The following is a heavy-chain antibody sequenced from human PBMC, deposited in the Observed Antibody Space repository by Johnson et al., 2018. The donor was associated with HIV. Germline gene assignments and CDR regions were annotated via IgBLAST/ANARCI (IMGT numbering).Heavy chain of an antibody. J-gene: IGHJ3*02. Sequence: VQLVESGGGVVQPGRSLRLSCAASGFTFSKYGMHWVRQAPGKGLEWVAFIRYDGNNKYYADSLTGRFTISRDNYKNTLYLQMNSLRGEDTAVYYCAKVHSSSSNGFDIWGQGTMVTVSS. V-gene: IGHV3-30*02. CDR1: GFTFSKYG. CDR3: AKVHSSSSNGFDI. CDR2: IRYDGNNK. D-gene: IGHD6-6*01.